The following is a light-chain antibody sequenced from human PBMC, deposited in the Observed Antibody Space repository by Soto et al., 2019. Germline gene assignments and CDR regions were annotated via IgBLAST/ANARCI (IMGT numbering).Light chain of an antibody. CDR3: LQYHNLWA. CDR1: QNIYYN. J-gene: IGKJ1*01. V-gene: IGKV3-15*01. Sequence: ILMTQSPATVSVSPGESATLSCRAGQNIYYNVAWYQQRPGQAPRLLTYRASTRAPGVPARFSGSGSETEFTLTISSLQPEDFTVYFCLQYHNLWAFGQGTKVDIK. CDR2: RAS.